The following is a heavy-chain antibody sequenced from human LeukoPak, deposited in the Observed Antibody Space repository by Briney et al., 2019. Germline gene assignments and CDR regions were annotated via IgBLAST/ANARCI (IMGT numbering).Heavy chain of an antibody. D-gene: IGHD3-22*01. CDR2: ISSNGGST. CDR1: GFTFSSYA. J-gene: IGHJ4*02. V-gene: IGHV3-64*01. CDR3: ARDRRIDSYDSSGYLAAPLDY. Sequence: PGGSLRLSCAASGFTFSSYAMHWVRQAPGKGLEYVSAISSNGGSTYYANSVKGRFTISRDNSKNTLYLQMGSLRAEDMAVYYCARDRRIDSYDSSGYLAAPLDYWGQGTLVTVSS.